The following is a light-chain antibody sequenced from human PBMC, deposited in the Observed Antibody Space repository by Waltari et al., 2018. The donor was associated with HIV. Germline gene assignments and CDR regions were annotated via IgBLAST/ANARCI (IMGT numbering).Light chain of an antibody. CDR1: NSDVGSYNF. CDR3: CSYAGSNTFV. V-gene: IGLV2-23*03. Sequence: QSALTQPASVSGSPGPSITISCTGTNSDVGSYNFLSWYQQHPGKAPKLMIYEGSKRPSGVSNRFSGSKSGNTASLTISGLQAEDEADYYCCSYAGSNTFVFGTGTKVTVL. J-gene: IGLJ1*01. CDR2: EGS.